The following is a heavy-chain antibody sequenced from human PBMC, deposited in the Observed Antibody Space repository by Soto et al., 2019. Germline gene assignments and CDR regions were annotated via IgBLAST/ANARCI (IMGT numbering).Heavy chain of an antibody. V-gene: IGHV4-61*01. CDR1: GGSVSRDSNF. D-gene: IGHD4-4*01. CDR3: ARGYSHYAH. J-gene: IGHJ4*02. CDR2: RYYSGPS. Sequence: KASETLSLTCTVSGGSVSRDSNFGSWIRQPPGKGLEWIGYRYYSGPSRYNPSLESRVTISIDSSRTQVSLTLTSVTAADTAVYYCARGYSHYAHWGRGTLVTVSS.